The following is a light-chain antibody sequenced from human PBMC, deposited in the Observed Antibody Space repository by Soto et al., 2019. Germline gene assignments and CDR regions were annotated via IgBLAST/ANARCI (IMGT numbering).Light chain of an antibody. J-gene: IGKJ2*03. Sequence: DIQMTQSPSTLSASVGDRVTITFRASQTISGWLAWYHQKPGTAPKLLIYDASTLESGVPSRFSGTDSGTEFTLTISRLRPEDFGTYYCQQYKNLYSFGQGTKLEIK. CDR2: DAS. CDR1: QTISGW. V-gene: IGKV1-5*01. CDR3: QQYKNLYS.